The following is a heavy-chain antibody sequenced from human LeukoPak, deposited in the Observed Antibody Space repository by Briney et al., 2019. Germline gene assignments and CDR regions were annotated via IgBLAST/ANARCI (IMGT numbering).Heavy chain of an antibody. CDR1: GYTFTGYY. V-gene: IGHV1-2*02. D-gene: IGHD3-22*01. CDR2: INPNSGGT. Sequence: ASVKVSCKASGYTFTGYYMHWVRQAPGQGLEWMGWINPNSGGTNYAQKFQGRVTMTRDTSISTAYMELSRLGSDDTAVYYCATTEVDSSGYYYVVFYYWGQGTLVTVSS. CDR3: ATTEVDSSGYYYVVFYY. J-gene: IGHJ4*02.